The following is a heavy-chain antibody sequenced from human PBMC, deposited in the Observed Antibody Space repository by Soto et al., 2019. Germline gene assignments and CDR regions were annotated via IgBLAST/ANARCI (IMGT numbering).Heavy chain of an antibody. V-gene: IGHV3-21*01. Sequence: GGSLCLSCAASGVTFSSYSMNSVLQAPGKGGVWVSSISISSGYIYYADSVKGRFTISRDNAKNSLYLQMNSLRAEDTAVYYCARYAFEYYYDSSGSPGYYGMDVWGQGTAFTVS. CDR2: ISISSGYI. CDR1: GVTFSSYS. CDR3: ARYAFEYYYDSSGSPGYYGMDV. J-gene: IGHJ6*02. D-gene: IGHD3-22*01.